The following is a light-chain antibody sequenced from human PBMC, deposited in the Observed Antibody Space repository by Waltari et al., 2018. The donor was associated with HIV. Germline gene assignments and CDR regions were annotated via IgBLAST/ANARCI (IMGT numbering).Light chain of an antibody. CDR1: KSILYSANNKNY. CDR3: QQYYSTPWT. Sequence: DIVLIQSPDSLTVSLGERATINCKPSKSILYSANNKNYLTWYQQKPGQPPKLLIYWASTRESGVPDRFSGSGSGTDFTLTISSLQAEDVAVYYCQQYYSTPWTFGQGTKVEIK. J-gene: IGKJ1*01. V-gene: IGKV4-1*01. CDR2: WAS.